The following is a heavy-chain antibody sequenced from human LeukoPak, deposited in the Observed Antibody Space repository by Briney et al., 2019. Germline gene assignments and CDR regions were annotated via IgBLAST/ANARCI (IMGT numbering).Heavy chain of an antibody. Sequence: GGPLRLSCAASGFTFNNYAMNWVRQAPGKGLEWVSVISGSGGSTYYADSVKGRFTISRDNSKNTLYLQMNSLRAEGTAVYYCAKHIVVVPAAIAYWGQGTLVTVSS. V-gene: IGHV3-23*01. CDR1: GFTFNNYA. CDR2: ISGSGGST. CDR3: AKHIVVVPAAIAY. D-gene: IGHD2-2*01. J-gene: IGHJ4*02.